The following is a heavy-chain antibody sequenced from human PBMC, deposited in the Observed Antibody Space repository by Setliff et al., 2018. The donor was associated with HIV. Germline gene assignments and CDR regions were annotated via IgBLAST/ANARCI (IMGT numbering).Heavy chain of an antibody. Sequence: SETLSLTCTVSGSSISSGSYYWSWIRQPAGKGLEWIGHIYSSGSTNYNPSLKSRVTISADTSKNQFSLNLSSVTAADTAVYFCARVYYGDLEYWGQGTLVTVSS. V-gene: IGHV4-61*09. J-gene: IGHJ4*02. CDR3: ARVYYGDLEY. CDR2: IYSSGST. CDR1: GSSISSGSYY. D-gene: IGHD4-17*01.